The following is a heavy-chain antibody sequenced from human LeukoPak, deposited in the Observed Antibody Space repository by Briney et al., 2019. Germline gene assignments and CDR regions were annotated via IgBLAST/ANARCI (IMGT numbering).Heavy chain of an antibody. D-gene: IGHD3-10*01. CDR3: ARSITMVRGVSPYYFDY. CDR1: GFTFDDYA. J-gene: IGHJ4*02. Sequence: PGGSLRLSCAASGFTFDDYAMHWVRQAPGKGLEWVSGISWNSGSIGYADSVKGRFTISRDNAKNSLYLQMNSLRAEDTALYYCARSITMVRGVSPYYFDYWGQGTLVTVPS. CDR2: ISWNSGSI. V-gene: IGHV3-9*01.